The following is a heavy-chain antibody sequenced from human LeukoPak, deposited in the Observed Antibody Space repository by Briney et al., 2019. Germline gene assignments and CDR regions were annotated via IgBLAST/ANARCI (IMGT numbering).Heavy chain of an antibody. D-gene: IGHD3-9*01. V-gene: IGHV5-51*01. CDR1: GYSFTSYW. Sequence: AGESLKISCKGSGYSFTSYWIGWMRQMPGKGLEWMGIIYPGDSDTRYSPSFQGQVTISADKSISTAYLQWSSLKASDTAMYYCARHRGPSYDILTGYYTDYWGQGTLVTVSS. CDR2: IYPGDSDT. CDR3: ARHRGPSYDILTGYYTDY. J-gene: IGHJ4*02.